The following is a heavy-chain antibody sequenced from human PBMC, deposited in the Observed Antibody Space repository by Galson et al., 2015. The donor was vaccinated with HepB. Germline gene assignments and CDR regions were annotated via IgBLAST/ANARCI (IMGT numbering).Heavy chain of an antibody. V-gene: IGHV6-1*01. D-gene: IGHD6-13*01. CDR1: GDSVSSNSAA. CDR3: ARVTIAAAGQRGYYYYYMDV. CDR2: TYYRSKWYN. Sequence: CAISGDSVSSNSAAWNWIRQSPSRGLEWLGRTYYRSKWYNDYAVSVKSRITVNPDTSKNQFSLQQNSVTPEDTAVYYCARVTIAAAGQRGYYYYYMDVWGKGTTVTVSS. J-gene: IGHJ6*03.